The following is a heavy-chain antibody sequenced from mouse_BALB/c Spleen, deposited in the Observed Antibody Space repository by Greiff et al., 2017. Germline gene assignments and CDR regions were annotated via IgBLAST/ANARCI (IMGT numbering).Heavy chain of an antibody. V-gene: IGHV5-17*02. J-gene: IGHJ1*01. Sequence: EVHLVESGGGLVQPGGSRKLSCAASGFTFSSFGMHWVRQAPEKGLEWVAYISSGSSTIYYADTVKGRFTISRDNPKNTLFLQMTSLRSEDTAMYYCARSTVDWYFDVWGAGTTVTVSS. CDR2: ISSGSSTI. CDR3: ARSTVDWYFDV. D-gene: IGHD1-1*01. CDR1: GFTFSSFG.